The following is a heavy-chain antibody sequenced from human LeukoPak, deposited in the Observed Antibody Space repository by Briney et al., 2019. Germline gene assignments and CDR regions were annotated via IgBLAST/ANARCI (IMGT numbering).Heavy chain of an antibody. Sequence: GGSLRLSCAASGFTFSSYSMNWVRQAPGKGLEWVSSISSSSSYICYADSVKGRFTISRDNAKNSLYLQMNSLRAEDTAVYYCARDLRYSYGYVDYWGQGTLVTVSS. D-gene: IGHD5-18*01. CDR1: GFTFSSYS. V-gene: IGHV3-21*01. CDR2: ISSSSSYI. CDR3: ARDLRYSYGYVDY. J-gene: IGHJ4*02.